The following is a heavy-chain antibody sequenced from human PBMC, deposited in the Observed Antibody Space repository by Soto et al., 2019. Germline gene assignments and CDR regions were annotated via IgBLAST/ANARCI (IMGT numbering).Heavy chain of an antibody. V-gene: IGHV5-51*01. Sequence: GESLKISCEGSGYTYSNHWIGWVRQMPGKGLEWMGIIYPRDSDTRYSPSFQGQVTISADASIRTAYLQWGSLKAADTAIYFCARRPYNADGAGFDYWGQGTLVTVSS. D-gene: IGHD1-1*01. J-gene: IGHJ4*02. CDR1: GYTYSNHW. CDR3: ARRPYNADGAGFDY. CDR2: IYPRDSDT.